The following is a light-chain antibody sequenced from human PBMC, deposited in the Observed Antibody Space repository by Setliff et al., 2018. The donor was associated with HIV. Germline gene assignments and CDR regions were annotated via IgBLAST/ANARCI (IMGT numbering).Light chain of an antibody. CDR2: DKT. J-gene: IGLJ1*01. CDR1: STNIGASYG. Sequence: QSVMTQPHSVSGAPGQRVTISGTGSSTNIGASYGEHWYQQFPGTAPKLLIYDKTNRPSGVPDRFSGSKSGTSASLAITGLQAEDEADYYCQSYDIRLSSYVFGSGTTVPVL. CDR3: QSYDIRLSSYV. V-gene: IGLV1-40*01.